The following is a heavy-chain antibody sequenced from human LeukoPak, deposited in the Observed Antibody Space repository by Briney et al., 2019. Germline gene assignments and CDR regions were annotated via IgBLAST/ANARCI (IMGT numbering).Heavy chain of an antibody. Sequence: GGSLRLSCAASGFTFRNYAMSWVRQAPGKGLEWVSAISGSGGSTYYADSVKGRFTVFRDGAKNTLYLQMNSLRAEDTAVYYCANDFWSGYWVDYWGQGTLVTVSS. CDR1: GFTFRNYA. V-gene: IGHV3-23*01. D-gene: IGHD3-3*01. CDR3: ANDFWSGYWVDY. J-gene: IGHJ4*02. CDR2: ISGSGGST.